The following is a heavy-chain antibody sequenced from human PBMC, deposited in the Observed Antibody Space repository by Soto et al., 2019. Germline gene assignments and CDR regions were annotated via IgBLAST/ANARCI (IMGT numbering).Heavy chain of an antibody. CDR1: GDSITGDNW. Sequence: QVQLQESGPGLVQPSGTLSLTCAVSGDSITGDNWWSWVRQPPGKGLEWIGEIHHSGATNYNPSLKSRVTISGDKSQNQFSLKLNSVTAADPAMFYCATQGFYRMGVWGRGTTVTVSS. J-gene: IGHJ6*02. CDR2: IHHSGAT. CDR3: ATQGFYRMGV. V-gene: IGHV4-4*02.